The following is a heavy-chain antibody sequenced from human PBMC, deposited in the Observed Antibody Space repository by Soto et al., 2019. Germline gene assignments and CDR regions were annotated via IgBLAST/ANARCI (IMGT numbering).Heavy chain of an antibody. J-gene: IGHJ3*02. Sequence: GASVKVSCKASGYTFTSYGISWVRQAPGQGLEWMGWISAYNGNTNYAQKLQGRVTMTTDTSTSTAYMELRSLRSDDTAVYYCARDYDVLRFGSSDAFDIWGQGTMVTVSS. CDR3: ARDYDVLRFGSSDAFDI. CDR1: GYTFTSYG. CDR2: ISAYNGNT. V-gene: IGHV1-18*01. D-gene: IGHD3-10*01.